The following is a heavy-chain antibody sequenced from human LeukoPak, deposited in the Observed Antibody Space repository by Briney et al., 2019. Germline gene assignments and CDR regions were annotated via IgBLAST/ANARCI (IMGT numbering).Heavy chain of an antibody. J-gene: IGHJ4*02. Sequence: SETLSLTCTVSGGSIGSSSYYWGWIRQPPGKGLEWIGSIYYSGSTYYNPSLKSRVTISVDTSKNQFSLKLSSVTAADTAVYYCARLLRTAAAFDYWGQGTLVTVSS. CDR3: ARLLRTAAAFDY. CDR2: IYYSGST. CDR1: GGSIGSSSYY. D-gene: IGHD6-25*01. V-gene: IGHV4-39*01.